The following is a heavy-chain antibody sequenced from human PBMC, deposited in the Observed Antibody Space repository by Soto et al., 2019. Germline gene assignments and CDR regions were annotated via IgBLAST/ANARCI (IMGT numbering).Heavy chain of an antibody. CDR1: GGTFSSYA. CDR2: IIPIFGTA. Sequence: SVKVSCKASGGTFSSYAISWVRQAPGQGLERMGGIIPIFGTANYAQKFQGRVTITADESTSTAYMELSSLRSEDTAVYYCARGYCSGGSCYETNYYYYYGMDVWGQGTTVTVSS. V-gene: IGHV1-69*13. J-gene: IGHJ6*02. CDR3: ARGYCSGGSCYETNYYYYYGMDV. D-gene: IGHD2-15*01.